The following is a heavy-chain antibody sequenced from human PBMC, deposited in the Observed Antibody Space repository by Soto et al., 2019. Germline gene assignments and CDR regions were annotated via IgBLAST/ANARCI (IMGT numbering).Heavy chain of an antibody. D-gene: IGHD3-22*01. CDR2: ISAYNGNT. CDR3: ARDLTPGVVDH. Sequence: GESLKISCKGSGYTFTSYGISWVRQAPGQGLEWMGWISAYNGNTKYAQKLQGRVTMTTDTSTSTAYMELRSLRSDDTAVYYCARDLTPGVVDHWGQGTLVTVSS. J-gene: IGHJ4*02. V-gene: IGHV1-18*01. CDR1: GYTFTSYG.